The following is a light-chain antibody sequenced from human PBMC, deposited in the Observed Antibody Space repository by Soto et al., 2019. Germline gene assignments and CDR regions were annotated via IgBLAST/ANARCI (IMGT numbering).Light chain of an antibody. J-gene: IGLJ2*01. CDR3: QSYDTSLSGVV. Sequence: QSVLTQPPSVSGAPGQRVTISCTGSSSNIGAAYDVYWYQQLPGTAPKLLIYGNSNRPSGVPDRFSGSKSGTSASLAITGLQAEDEADYYCQSYDTSLSGVVFGGGTKVTVL. V-gene: IGLV1-40*01. CDR2: GNS. CDR1: SSNIGAAYD.